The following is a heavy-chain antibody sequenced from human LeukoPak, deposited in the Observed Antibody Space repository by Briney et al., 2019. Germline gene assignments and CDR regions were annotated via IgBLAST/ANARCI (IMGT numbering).Heavy chain of an antibody. Sequence: SETLSLTCSISGGSIGSSFWNWIRLSPEKGLEWIGYISYSGRTNYSPSLKSRVTISIDTSKNQLSLTLSSVTAADTALYYCARDRSGTYYTFDVWGQVTMVSVSS. CDR3: ARDRSGTYYTFDV. J-gene: IGHJ3*01. CDR2: ISYSGRT. D-gene: IGHD1-26*01. V-gene: IGHV4-59*13. CDR1: GGSIGSSF.